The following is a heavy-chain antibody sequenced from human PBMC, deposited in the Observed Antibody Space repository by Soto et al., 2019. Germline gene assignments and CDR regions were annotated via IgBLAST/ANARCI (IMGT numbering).Heavy chain of an antibody. V-gene: IGHV4-31*03. CDR1: GGSISSGGYY. D-gene: IGHD4-17*01. CDR3: ARGPDRLRIHLRLD. Sequence: QVQLQESGPGLVKPSQTLSLTCTVSGGSISSGGYYWSWIRQHPGKGLEWIGYIYYSGSTYYNPSLKSRVTISVDTSKNQFYLKLSSVTAADTAVYYCARGPDRLRIHLRLDWGQGTLVTVSS. J-gene: IGHJ1*01. CDR2: IYYSGST.